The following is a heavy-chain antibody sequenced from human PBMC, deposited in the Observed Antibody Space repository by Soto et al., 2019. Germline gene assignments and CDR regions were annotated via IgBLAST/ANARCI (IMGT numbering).Heavy chain of an antibody. CDR3: ARRARDRGSSGYYFDY. CDR2: IYYSGST. D-gene: IGHD3-22*01. CDR1: GFSFNSYM. V-gene: IGHV4-59*08. J-gene: IGHJ4*02. Sequence: GSLRLSCAASGFSFNSYMMSWVRQAPGKGLEWIGYIYYSGSTNYNPSLKSRVTISVDTSKNQFSLKLSSVTAADTAVYYCARRARDRGSSGYYFDYWGQGTLVTVSS.